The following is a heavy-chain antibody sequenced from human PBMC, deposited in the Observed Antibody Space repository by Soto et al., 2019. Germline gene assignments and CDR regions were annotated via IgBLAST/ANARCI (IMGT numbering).Heavy chain of an antibody. J-gene: IGHJ4*02. Sequence: QVQLVESGGAVVQPGKSLRLSCAASGFTFNTYGMYWVRQAPGKGLEWVAAISYDGSNKYHADSVKGRFTISRDNSKNTLYLQMNSLRVEDTAVYYCATDIVRYTYGACDYWGQGALVTVSS. CDR1: GFTFNTYG. V-gene: IGHV3-30*03. D-gene: IGHD5-18*01. CDR3: ATDIVRYTYGACDY. CDR2: ISYDGSNK.